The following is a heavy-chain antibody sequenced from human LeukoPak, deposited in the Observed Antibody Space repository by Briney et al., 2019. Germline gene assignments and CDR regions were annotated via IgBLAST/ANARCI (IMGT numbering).Heavy chain of an antibody. CDR1: GGSISSYY. J-gene: IGHJ4*02. Sequence: SETLSLTCTVSGGSISSYYWSWIRQPAGKGLEWIGRIYTSGSTNYNPSLKSRVTMSVDTSKNQFSLKLSSVTAADTAVYYCARNLYGSGSFTADYWGQGTLVTVSS. D-gene: IGHD3-10*01. CDR2: IYTSGST. CDR3: ARNLYGSGSFTADY. V-gene: IGHV4-4*07.